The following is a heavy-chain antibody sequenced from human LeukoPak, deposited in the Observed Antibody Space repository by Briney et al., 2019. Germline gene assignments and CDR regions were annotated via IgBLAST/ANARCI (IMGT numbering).Heavy chain of an antibody. D-gene: IGHD3-10*01. CDR1: GFTFSSYW. CDR2: IRYDGSNE. J-gene: IGHJ5*02. Sequence: GGSLRLSCAASGFTFSSYWMSWVRQAPGKGLEWVAFIRYDGSNEDYADSVKGRFTISRDNSKNILSLQMNSLRVEDTAVYYCAKGNRGEFQSNWFDPWGQGTLVTVSS. CDR3: AKGNRGEFQSNWFDP. V-gene: IGHV3-30*02.